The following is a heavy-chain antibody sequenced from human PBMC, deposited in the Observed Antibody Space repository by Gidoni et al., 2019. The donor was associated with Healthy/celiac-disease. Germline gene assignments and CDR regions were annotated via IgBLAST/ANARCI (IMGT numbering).Heavy chain of an antibody. CDR3: ARGDDDYVQLFDY. CDR2: IYYSGST. CDR1: VRSVSSGSYY. Sequence: QVQLQDSGLGLVKPSETLSPTCTVSVRSVSSGSYYWSWTRQHRGKGLEWIGYIYYSGSTNYNPSLKSRVTISVDTSKNQFSLKLSSVTAADSAVYYCARGDDDYVQLFDYWGQGTLVTVSS. D-gene: IGHD3-16*01. V-gene: IGHV4-61*01. J-gene: IGHJ4*02.